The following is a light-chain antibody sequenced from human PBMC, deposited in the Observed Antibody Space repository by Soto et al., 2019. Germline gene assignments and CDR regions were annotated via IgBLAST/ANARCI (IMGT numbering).Light chain of an antibody. CDR3: QQYGNLAPT. V-gene: IGKV1-33*01. CDR1: QDLRNY. Sequence: DIQMTQSPSSLSASVGDRVTITCQASQDLRNYLNWDQQKPGKAPKLLIYDASNLETGVPSRFSGSGSGTDFTFTISSLQPEDIATYYCQQYGNLAPTFGGGTKMEIK. J-gene: IGKJ4*01. CDR2: DAS.